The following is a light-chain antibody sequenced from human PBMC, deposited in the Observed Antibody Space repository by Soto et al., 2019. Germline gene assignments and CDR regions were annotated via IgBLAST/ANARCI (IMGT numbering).Light chain of an antibody. V-gene: IGKV1-9*01. Sequence: DIPLTQSPSFLSASVGDRVTITCRASQGISSYLAWYQQKPGKAPKLLIYAASTLQSGVPSRFSGSGSGTEFTLTISSLQPEDFATYYCQQHYATPPLTFGGGTKVEIK. CDR1: QGISSY. J-gene: IGKJ4*01. CDR2: AAS. CDR3: QQHYATPPLT.